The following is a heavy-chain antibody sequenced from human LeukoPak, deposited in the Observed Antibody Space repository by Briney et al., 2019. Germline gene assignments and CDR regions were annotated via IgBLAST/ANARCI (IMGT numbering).Heavy chain of an antibody. D-gene: IGHD1-20*01. J-gene: IGHJ4*02. Sequence: ASVKVSFKASGYTFTGYYMHWVRQAPGQGLEWMGWINPNSGGTNYAQKFQGRVTMTRDTSISTAYVELSRLRSDDTAVYYCVPTNWNDFYFDYWGQGTLVTVSS. CDR1: GYTFTGYY. CDR2: INPNSGGT. CDR3: VPTNWNDFYFDY. V-gene: IGHV1-2*02.